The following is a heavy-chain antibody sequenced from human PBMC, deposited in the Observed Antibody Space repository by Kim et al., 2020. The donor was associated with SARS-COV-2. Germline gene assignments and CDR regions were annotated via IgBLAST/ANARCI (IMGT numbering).Heavy chain of an antibody. CDR3: ARTLYRRWLSNYYVDY. V-gene: IGHV4-31*03. CDR1: GGSISSGGYY. J-gene: IGHJ4*02. Sequence: SETLSLTCTVSGGSISSGGYYWSWIRQHPGKGLEWIGYIYYSGSTYYNPSLKSRVTISVDTSKNQFSLKLSSVTAADTAVYYCARTLYRRWLSNYYVDYWGQGTLVTVSS. D-gene: IGHD3-22*01. CDR2: IYYSGST.